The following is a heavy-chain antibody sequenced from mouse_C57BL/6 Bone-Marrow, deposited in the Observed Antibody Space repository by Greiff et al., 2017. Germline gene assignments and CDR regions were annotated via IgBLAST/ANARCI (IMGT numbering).Heavy chain of an antibody. J-gene: IGHJ2*01. Sequence: QVHVKQSGAELVKPGASVKMSCKASGYTFTTYPIEWMKQNHGKSLEWIGNFHPYNDDTKYNEKFKGKDTLTVEKSSSTVFLELSRLTSDDSAVYYCARGTYYYYFDDWGKGTTLTVSS. CDR3: ARGTYYYYFDD. CDR1: GYTFTTYP. V-gene: IGHV1-47*01. CDR2: FHPYNDDT. D-gene: IGHD1-1*01.